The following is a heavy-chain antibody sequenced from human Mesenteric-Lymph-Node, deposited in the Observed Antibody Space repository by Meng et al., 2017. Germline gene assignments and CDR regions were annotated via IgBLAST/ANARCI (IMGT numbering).Heavy chain of an antibody. D-gene: IGHD4-11*01. V-gene: IGHV4-4*07. Sequence: SETLSLTCTVSGGSISSSDWNWIRQPAGEGLEWIGRIYPNGNTNYNPSLRSRVTIAIDTSKNQFSLKLNSVTAADTAVYYCARDSNIARFYYWGQGTLVTVSS. CDR1: GGSISSSD. CDR3: ARDSNIARFYY. J-gene: IGHJ4*02. CDR2: IYPNGNT.